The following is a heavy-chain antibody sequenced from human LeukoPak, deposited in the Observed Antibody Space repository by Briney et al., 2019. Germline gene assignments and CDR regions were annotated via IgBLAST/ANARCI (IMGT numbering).Heavy chain of an antibody. J-gene: IGHJ4*02. Sequence: GGPLRLSCAASGFTFSGSAMHWVRQASGKGLEWVGRIRSKANGYATAYAASVKGRFTISRDDSKNTAYLQMNSLKTEDTAVYYCTSHSGSYSPYDYWGQGTLVTVSS. CDR2: IRSKANGYAT. D-gene: IGHD1-26*01. CDR3: TSHSGSYSPYDY. CDR1: GFTFSGSA. V-gene: IGHV3-73*01.